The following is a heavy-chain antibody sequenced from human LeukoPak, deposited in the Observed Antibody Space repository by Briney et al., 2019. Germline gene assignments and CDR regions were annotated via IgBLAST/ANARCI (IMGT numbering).Heavy chain of an antibody. CDR2: MNPNSGNT. CDR1: GYTFTSYD. D-gene: IGHD1-14*01. Sequence: GASVKVSCQASGYTFTSYDMNWVRPATGQGVEWMGWMNPNSGNTGYAQKFQGRVTITRNTSISTAYMELSSLRSEDTAVYYCARRARYRIGAVDIWGQGTMVTVSS. V-gene: IGHV1-8*03. J-gene: IGHJ3*02. CDR3: ARRARYRIGAVDI.